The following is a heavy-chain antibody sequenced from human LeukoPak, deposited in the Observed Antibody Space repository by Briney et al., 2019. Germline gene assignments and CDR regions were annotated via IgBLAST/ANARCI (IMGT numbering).Heavy chain of an antibody. CDR3: ARGGGPRYFDWLEDY. CDR1: GYTFTGYY. J-gene: IGHJ4*02. Sequence: GPVKVSCKASGYTFTGYYMHWVRQAPGQGLEWMGWINPNSGGTNYAQKFQGRVTMTRDTSISTAYMELSRLRSDDTAVYYCARGGGPRYFDWLEDYWGQGTLVTVSS. CDR2: INPNSGGT. V-gene: IGHV1-2*02. D-gene: IGHD3-9*01.